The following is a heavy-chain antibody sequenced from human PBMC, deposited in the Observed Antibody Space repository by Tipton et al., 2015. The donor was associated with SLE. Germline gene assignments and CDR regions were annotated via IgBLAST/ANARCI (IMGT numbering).Heavy chain of an antibody. V-gene: IGHV3-21*04. D-gene: IGHD6-19*01. CDR1: GFTFSSYS. J-gene: IGHJ4*02. CDR3: AKDGGISGWYSPFDY. Sequence: GSLRLSCAASGFTFSSYSMNWVRQAPGKGLEWVSSISSSSSYMYYADSVKGRFTISRDNSKNTLYLQMDSLRAEDTAVYYCAKDGGISGWYSPFDYWGQGTLVTVSS. CDR2: ISSSSSYM.